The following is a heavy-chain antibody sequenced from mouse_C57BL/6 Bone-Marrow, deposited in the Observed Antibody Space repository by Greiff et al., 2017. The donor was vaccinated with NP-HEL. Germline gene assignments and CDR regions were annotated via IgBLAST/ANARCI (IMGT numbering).Heavy chain of an antibody. D-gene: IGHD1-1*01. V-gene: IGHV1-4*01. CDR2: INPSSGYT. J-gene: IGHJ1*03. CDR1: GYTFTSYT. Sequence: QVQLQQSGAELAKPGASVKMSCKASGYTFTSYTMHWVKQRPGQGLEWIGYINPSSGYTKYIQKFKDKATLTADKSSSTAYMQLSSLTSEDSAVYYCAREGDGSSYRCYFDVWGTGTTVTVSS. CDR3: AREGDGSSYRCYFDV.